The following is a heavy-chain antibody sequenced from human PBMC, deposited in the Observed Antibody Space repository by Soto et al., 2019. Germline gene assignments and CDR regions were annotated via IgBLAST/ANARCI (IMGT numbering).Heavy chain of an antibody. J-gene: IGHJ6*02. CDR2: ISSSSSTI. Sequence: EVQLVESGGGLVQPGGSLRLSCAASGFTFSSYSMKWVRQAPGKGLEWVSYISSSSSTIYYADSVKGRFTISRDNAKNSLYLQMNSLRAEDTAVYYCARDPYYGSGSYANYYYYGMDVWGQGTTVTVSS. CDR1: GFTFSSYS. CDR3: ARDPYYGSGSYANYYYYGMDV. D-gene: IGHD3-10*01. V-gene: IGHV3-48*01.